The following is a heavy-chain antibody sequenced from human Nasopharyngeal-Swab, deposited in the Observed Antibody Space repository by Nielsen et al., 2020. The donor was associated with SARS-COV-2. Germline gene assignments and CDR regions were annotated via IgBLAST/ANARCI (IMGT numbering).Heavy chain of an antibody. CDR2: INPSGGNT. CDR3: ARGRLSNYYGMDV. J-gene: IGHJ6*02. V-gene: IGHV1-8*01. D-gene: IGHD3-16*02. Sequence: WVRQAPGQGLEWMGIINPSGGNTGYAQKFQGRVTMTRNTSISTAYMELSSLRSEDTAVYYCARGRLSNYYGMDVWGQGTTVTVSS.